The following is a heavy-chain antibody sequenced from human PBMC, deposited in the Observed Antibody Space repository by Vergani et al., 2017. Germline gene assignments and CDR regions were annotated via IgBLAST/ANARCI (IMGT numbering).Heavy chain of an antibody. D-gene: IGHD4-17*01. J-gene: IGHJ4*02. CDR1: GGSISSGSYY. V-gene: IGHV4-61*02. CDR2: IYTSGST. Sequence: QVQLQESGPGLVKPSQTLSLTCTVSGGSISSGSYYWSWIRQPAGKGLEWIGRIYTSGSTNYNPSLKSRVTISVDTSKNQFSLKLSSVTAADTAVYYCARVPNGKNDYGDYVIWVWGQGTLVTVSS. CDR3: ARVPNGKNDYGDYVIWV.